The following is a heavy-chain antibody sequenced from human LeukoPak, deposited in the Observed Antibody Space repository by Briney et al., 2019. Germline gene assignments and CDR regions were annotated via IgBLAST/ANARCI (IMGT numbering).Heavy chain of an antibody. CDR2: MNPNSGNT. CDR3: VAGDWGARDSFDL. D-gene: IGHD2-21*02. V-gene: IGHV1-8*01. Sequence: GASVKVSCKASGYTFTSYDINWVRQATGQGLEWMGWMNPNSGNTGYAQKFQGRVTMTRNTSISTAYMELSSLRSEDTSVYYCVAGDWGARDSFDLWGRGTMVTVSS. J-gene: IGHJ3*01. CDR1: GYTFTSYD.